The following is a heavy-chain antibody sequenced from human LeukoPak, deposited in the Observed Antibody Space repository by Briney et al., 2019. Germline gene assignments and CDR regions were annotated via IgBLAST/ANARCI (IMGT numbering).Heavy chain of an antibody. J-gene: IGHJ4*02. V-gene: IGHV3-9*01. CDR1: GFTFDDYA. CDR2: ISWNSYTI. D-gene: IGHD1-26*01. CDR3: ARDKVVGATTLDY. Sequence: GGSLRLSCAASGFTFDDYAMHWVRHAPGKGLEWVSGISWNSYTIAYADSVKGRFTISRDNAKNSLFLQMNSLRAEDSAVYYCARDKVVGATTLDYWGQGTLVTVSS.